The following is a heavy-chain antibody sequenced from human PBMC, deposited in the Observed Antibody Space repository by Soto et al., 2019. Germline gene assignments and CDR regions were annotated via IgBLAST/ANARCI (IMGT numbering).Heavy chain of an antibody. CDR3: ARFPLRVLAATYVEIHP. CDR1: GGTFSSYT. D-gene: IGHD2-15*01. V-gene: IGHV1-69*02. J-gene: IGHJ5*02. CDR2: ILHSLGIA. Sequence: QVQLVQSGAEVKKPGSSVKVSCKASGGTFSSYTSSWVRQAPGQGLEWMGRILHSLGIANYAQKFQGRVTTAADRSTGTAYMALRSLRSEDTAVYCCARFPLRVLAATYVEIHPWVQGSLVTVSS.